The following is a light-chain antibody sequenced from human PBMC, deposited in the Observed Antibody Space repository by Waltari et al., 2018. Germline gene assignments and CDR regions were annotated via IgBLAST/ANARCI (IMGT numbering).Light chain of an antibody. CDR3: QQANTYPFT. CDR1: QDITSR. J-gene: IGKJ4*01. CDR2: SSA. Sequence: DIQVSQSPSSLSASVGDRVTITCRASQDITSRLNWYQQNPGKAPKLLIYSSANLMGGVPSRFTGRGSGTEFTLTIYNLQPEDFGTYYCQQANTYPFTFGGGTKVEIK. V-gene: IGKV1-17*02.